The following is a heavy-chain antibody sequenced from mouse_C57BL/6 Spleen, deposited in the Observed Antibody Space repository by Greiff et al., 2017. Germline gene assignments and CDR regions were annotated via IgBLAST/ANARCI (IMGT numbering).Heavy chain of an antibody. V-gene: IGHV2-4*01. D-gene: IGHD2-4*01. CDR3: AKIPYDYDRGYAMDY. J-gene: IGHJ4*01. Sequence: QVQLQQSGPGLVQPSQSLSITCTVSGFSLTSYGVHWVRQPPGKGLEWLGVIWSGGSTDYNAAFISRLSISKDNSKSQVFFKMNSLQADDTAIYYCAKIPYDYDRGYAMDYWGQGTSVTVSS. CDR1: GFSLTSYG. CDR2: IWSGGST.